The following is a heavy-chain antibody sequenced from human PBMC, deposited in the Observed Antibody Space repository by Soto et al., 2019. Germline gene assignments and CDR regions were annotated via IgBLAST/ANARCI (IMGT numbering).Heavy chain of an antibody. V-gene: IGHV5-51*01. J-gene: IGHJ6*02. CDR2: IYPGDSDT. CDR3: ARLACRGDCYSPGMEA. D-gene: IGHD2-21*02. CDR1: GYSFTSYW. Sequence: PGESLKISCKGSGYSFTSYWIGWVRQIPWKGLEWMGIIYPGDSDTRYSPSFQGQVTISADKSISTAYLQWSSLKASDTAMYYCARLACRGDCYSPGMEAWGQDTTVTVSS.